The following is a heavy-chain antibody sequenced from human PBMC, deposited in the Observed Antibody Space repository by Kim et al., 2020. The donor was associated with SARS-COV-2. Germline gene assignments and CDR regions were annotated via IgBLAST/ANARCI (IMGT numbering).Heavy chain of an antibody. CDR2: INHSGST. CDR1: GGSFSGYY. V-gene: IGHV4-34*01. CDR3: ARTGRMTTVTSDFDY. Sequence: SETLSLTCAVYGGSFSGYYWSWIRQPPGKGLEWIGEINHSGSTNYNPSLKSRVTISVDTSKNQFSLKLSSVTAAGTAVYYCARTGRMTTVTSDFDYWGQGTLVTVSS. D-gene: IGHD4-17*01. J-gene: IGHJ4*02.